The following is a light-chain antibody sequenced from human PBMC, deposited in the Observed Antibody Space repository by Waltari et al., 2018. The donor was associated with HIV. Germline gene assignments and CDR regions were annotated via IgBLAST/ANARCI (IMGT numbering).Light chain of an antibody. CDR1: SSDIGLYNF. Sequence: QSALTQPPSASGSPGQSVTISCAGTSSDIGLYNFVSWYQHHPGKAPKLMISDVSRRPSGVPARFSGSKSRNTASLTVSGLQADDEATYYCFSYAGNNFLLFGGGTKLTVL. CDR3: FSYAGNNFLL. CDR2: DVS. J-gene: IGLJ2*01. V-gene: IGLV2-8*01.